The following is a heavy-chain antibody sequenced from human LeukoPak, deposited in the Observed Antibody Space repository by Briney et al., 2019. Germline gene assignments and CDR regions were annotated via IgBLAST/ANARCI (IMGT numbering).Heavy chain of an antibody. V-gene: IGHV6-1*01. CDR1: GDSVSSTA. J-gene: IGHJ4*02. CDR3: ARGGRGYCTSSSCYFDY. CDR2: TYYRSKWYN. Sequence: SQTLSLTCAISGDSVSSTAWNWIRQSPSRGLKWLERTYYRSKWYNDYAVSVRSRITINPDTSKNQFSLQLNSVTPEDTAVYYCARGGRGYCTSSSCYFDYWGQGTLVTVSS. D-gene: IGHD2-2*01.